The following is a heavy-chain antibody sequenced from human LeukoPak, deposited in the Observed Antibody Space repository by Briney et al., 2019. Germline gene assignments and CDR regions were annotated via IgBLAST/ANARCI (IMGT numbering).Heavy chain of an antibody. D-gene: IGHD3-22*01. J-gene: IGHJ3*01. CDR2: INTYNGNT. CDR1: DYTFITYG. CDR3: ARDRCEDYDRSAYSWNDAFDL. Sequence: GASVKVSCKASDYTFITYGLSWVRQAPGQGLEWMGWINTYNGNTNYAQKLQGRVTMTTDTSTNTAYMELRSLRSDDTAVYYLARDRCEDYDRSAYSWNDAFDLWGQGTMVTVSS. V-gene: IGHV1-18*01.